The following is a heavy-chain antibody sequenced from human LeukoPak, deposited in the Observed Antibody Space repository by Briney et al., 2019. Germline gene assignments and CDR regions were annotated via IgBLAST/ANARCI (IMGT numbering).Heavy chain of an antibody. Sequence: NPSETLSLTCTGSGGSISSHYWNWIRQPAGKGLEWIGRMFIRGSANYSPSLKSRVSMSLDKSRSQFSLNLSSVTAADTAVYYCARDQGWVGVSVSLDLWGPGTLVTVSS. CDR1: GGSISSHY. CDR3: ARDQGWVGVSVSLDL. D-gene: IGHD3-3*01. J-gene: IGHJ5*02. CDR2: MFIRGSA. V-gene: IGHV4-4*07.